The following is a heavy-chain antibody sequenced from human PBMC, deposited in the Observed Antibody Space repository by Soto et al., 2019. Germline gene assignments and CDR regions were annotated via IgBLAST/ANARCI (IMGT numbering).Heavy chain of an antibody. V-gene: IGHV3-21*01. D-gene: IGHD6-13*01. CDR3: ARDFVGQQLEGNWFDP. CDR1: GFTFSSYS. Sequence: LRLSCAASGFTFSSYSMNWVRQAPGKGLEWVSSISSSSSYIYYADSVKGRFTISRDNAKNSLYLQMNSLRAEDTAVYYCARDFVGQQLEGNWFDPWGQGTLVTVSS. J-gene: IGHJ5*02. CDR2: ISSSSSYI.